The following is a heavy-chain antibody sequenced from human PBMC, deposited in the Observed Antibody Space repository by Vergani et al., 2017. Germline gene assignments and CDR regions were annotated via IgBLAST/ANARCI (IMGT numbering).Heavy chain of an antibody. V-gene: IGHV1-69*06. Sequence: QVQLVQSGAEVKKPGSSVKVSCKASGGTFSSYAISWVRQAPGQGLEWMGGIIPIFGTANYAQKFQGRVTITADKSTSTAYMELSSLRSEDTAVYYCARGIPWVAAADDDNWFDPWGQGTLVTVSS. J-gene: IGHJ5*02. D-gene: IGHD6-13*01. CDR2: IIPIFGTA. CDR1: GGTFSSYA. CDR3: ARGIPWVAAADDDNWFDP.